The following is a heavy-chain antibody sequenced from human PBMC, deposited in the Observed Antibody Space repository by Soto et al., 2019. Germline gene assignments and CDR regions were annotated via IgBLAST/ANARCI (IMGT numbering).Heavy chain of an antibody. CDR2: INPNSGGT. V-gene: IGHV1-2*04. CDR1: GYTFNGYE. D-gene: IGHD3-9*01. CDR3: ARDRRLRYSDWLSPYYYHYMDV. J-gene: IGHJ6*03. Sequence: GASVKVSCKASGYTFNGYEMDWVRQAPGQGLEWMGWINPNSGGTNYAQKFQGWVTMTRDTSISTAYMELSRLRSDDTAVYYCARDRRLRYSDWLSPYYYHYMDVWRKGTTVTVSS.